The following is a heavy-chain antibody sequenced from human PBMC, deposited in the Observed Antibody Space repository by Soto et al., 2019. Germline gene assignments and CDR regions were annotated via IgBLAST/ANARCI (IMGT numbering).Heavy chain of an antibody. CDR3: ARYPGYPDGFDR. J-gene: IGHJ5*02. V-gene: IGHV3-74*01. D-gene: IGHD5-12*01. CDR2: MKGDGSVI. Sequence: EVHLEESGGGSVQPGGSLRLSCSASGFPFSAYWMHWVRQGPGKGLVWVSRMKGDGSVITYADSVKGRFTISRDNAKNTLYLQMNSLRVEDTAMYYCARYPGYPDGFDRWGQVTLVNVAS. CDR1: GFPFSAYW.